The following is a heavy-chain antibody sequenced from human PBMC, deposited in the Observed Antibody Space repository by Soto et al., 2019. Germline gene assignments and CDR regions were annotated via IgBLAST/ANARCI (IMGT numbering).Heavy chain of an antibody. CDR3: ASETLYYYDSSGYSGNWFDP. V-gene: IGHV4-31*03. D-gene: IGHD3-22*01. J-gene: IGHJ5*02. Sequence: SETLSLTCTVSGGSISSGGYYWSWIRQHPGKGLEWIGYIYYSGSTYYNPSLKSRVTISVDTSKNQFSLKLSSVTAADTAVYYCASETLYYYDSSGYSGNWFDPWGQGTLVTVSS. CDR2: IYYSGST. CDR1: GGSISSGGYY.